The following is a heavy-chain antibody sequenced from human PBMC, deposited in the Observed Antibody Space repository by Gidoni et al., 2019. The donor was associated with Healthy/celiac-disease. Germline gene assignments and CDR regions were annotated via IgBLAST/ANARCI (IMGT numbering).Heavy chain of an antibody. V-gene: IGHV3-30-3*01. CDR1: GFTFSSYA. Sequence: QVQLVESGGGVVQPGRSRRLSCAASGFTFSSYAMHWVRQAPGKGLEWVAVISYDGSNKYYADSVKGRFTISRDNSKNTLYLQMNSLRAEDTAVYYCARDEGHGIAVAGLADYWGQGTLVTVSS. CDR3: ARDEGHGIAVAGLADY. D-gene: IGHD6-19*01. J-gene: IGHJ4*02. CDR2: ISYDGSNK.